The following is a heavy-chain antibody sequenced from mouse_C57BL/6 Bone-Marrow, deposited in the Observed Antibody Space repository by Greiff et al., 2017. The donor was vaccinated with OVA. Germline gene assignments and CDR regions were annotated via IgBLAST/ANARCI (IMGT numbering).Heavy chain of an antibody. V-gene: IGHV1-59*01. CDR3: AREGLRGGYYAMDY. CDR1: GYTFTSYW. Sequence: QVQLKQPGAELVRPGTSVKLSCKASGYTFTSYWMHWVKQRPGQGLEWIGVIDPSDSYTNYNQKFKGKATLTVDTSSSTAYMQLSSLTSEDSAVYYSAREGLRGGYYAMDYWGQGTSVTVSS. J-gene: IGHJ4*01. CDR2: IDPSDSYT. D-gene: IGHD1-1*01.